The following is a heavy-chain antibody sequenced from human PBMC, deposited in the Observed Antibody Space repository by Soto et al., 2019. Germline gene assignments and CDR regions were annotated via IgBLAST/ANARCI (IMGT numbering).Heavy chain of an antibody. D-gene: IGHD3-22*01. CDR2: INPSDSHT. J-gene: IGHJ4*02. V-gene: IGHV5-10-1*01. CDR1: GHTFTNHW. Sequence: PGESLKISCQGSGHTFTNHWITWVRQMPGKGLEWMGRINPSDSHTNYSPSFQGHVTMSVDKSISTAYLQWSSLEASDSAMYYCARHASYYVSSGYFGTYWGQGTLVTVSS. CDR3: ARHASYYVSSGYFGTY.